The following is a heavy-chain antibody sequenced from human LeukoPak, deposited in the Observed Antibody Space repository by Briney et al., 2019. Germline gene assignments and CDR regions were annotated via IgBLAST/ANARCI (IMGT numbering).Heavy chain of an antibody. V-gene: IGHV3-15*07. J-gene: IGHJ6*02. CDR3: TADPWHGLDV. CDR1: NFTFSDAW. D-gene: IGHD5-12*01. Sequence: GGSLRLSCAASNFTFSDAWMNWVRQAPGKGLEWVGRIKSNTEGGTTDYVAPGKGRSTISRDDSKNTVYLQMNSRKTEDTAVYYCTADPWHGLDVWGQGTTVTVSS. CDR2: IKSNTEGGTT.